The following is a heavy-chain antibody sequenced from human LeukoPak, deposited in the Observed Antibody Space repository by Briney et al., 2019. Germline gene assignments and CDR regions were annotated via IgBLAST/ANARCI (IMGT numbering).Heavy chain of an antibody. J-gene: IGHJ5*02. Sequence: QAGGSLRPSCAASGFTFSSYAMSWVRQAPGKGLEWVSDISGSGGSTYYADSVKGRFTISRDKSKNTLYLQMSNLRAEDTAVYYCAKVESFRYGSGSRPMISRQRFDPWGQGTLVTVSS. CDR2: ISGSGGST. CDR1: GFTFSSYA. V-gene: IGHV3-23*01. D-gene: IGHD3-10*01. CDR3: AKVESFRYGSGSRPMISRQRFDP.